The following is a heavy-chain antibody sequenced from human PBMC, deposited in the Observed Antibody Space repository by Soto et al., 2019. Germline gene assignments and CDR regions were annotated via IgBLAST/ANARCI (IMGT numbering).Heavy chain of an antibody. V-gene: IGHV4-59*06. CDR2: IYYSGST. CDR1: GGSISSYY. J-gene: IGHJ4*02. CDR3: ARVQLWFGELGTDY. D-gene: IGHD3-10*01. Sequence: SETLSLTCTVSGGSISSYYWSWIRQPPGKGLEWIGYIYYSGSTYYNPSLKSRVTISVDTSKNQFSLKLSSVTAADTAVYYCARVQLWFGELGTDYWGQGTLVTVSS.